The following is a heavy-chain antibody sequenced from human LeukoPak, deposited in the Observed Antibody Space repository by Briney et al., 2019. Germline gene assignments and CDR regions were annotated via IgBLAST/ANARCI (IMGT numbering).Heavy chain of an antibody. D-gene: IGHD3-16*01. Sequence: GGSLRLSCAASGFTFTAYAMSCSRQTPEKGLEVVANIHDDGIVTHSVDSVKGRFTISSDNATNLVNLQLNSLSVEDTAFYCFARGRGWVDHWGEKTLVTVSS. CDR3: ARGRGWVDH. CDR1: GFTFTAYA. J-gene: IGHJ4*02. V-gene: IGHV3-7*01. CDR2: IHDDGIVT.